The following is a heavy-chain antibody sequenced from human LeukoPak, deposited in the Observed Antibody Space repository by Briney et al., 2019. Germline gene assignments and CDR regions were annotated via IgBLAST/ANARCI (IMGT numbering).Heavy chain of an antibody. V-gene: IGHV3-74*01. CDR1: GFTFSVYW. D-gene: IGHD2-2*01. J-gene: IGHJ4*02. CDR3: AKVVPAAMEYYFDY. Sequence: GGSLRLSCAASGFTFSVYWMHWVRQAPGKGLVWVSRVNSDGFSIAYADSVKGRFTISRDNAKNTLYLQMNSLRAEDTAVYYCAKVVPAAMEYYFDYWGQGTLVTVSS. CDR2: VNSDGFSI.